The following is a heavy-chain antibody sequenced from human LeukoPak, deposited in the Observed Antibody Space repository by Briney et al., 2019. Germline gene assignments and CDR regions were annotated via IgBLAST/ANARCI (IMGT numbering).Heavy chain of an antibody. CDR1: GYTFTGYY. J-gene: IGHJ1*01. Sequence: ASVKVSCKASGYTFTGYYMHWVRQSPGQGLECMGWINPNSGGTNYAQKFQGRVTMTRDTSISTAYMELSRLRSDDTAVYYCARGTPAAMVGSTNFQHWGQGTLVTVSS. D-gene: IGHD2-2*01. CDR3: ARGTPAAMVGSTNFQH. CDR2: INPNSGGT. V-gene: IGHV1-2*02.